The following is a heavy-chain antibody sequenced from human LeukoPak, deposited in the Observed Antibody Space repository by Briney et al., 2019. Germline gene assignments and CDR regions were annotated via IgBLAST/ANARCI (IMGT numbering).Heavy chain of an antibody. CDR2: ISSSGSGGNT. J-gene: IGHJ4*02. CDR3: ARDSGVDAHIDY. D-gene: IGHD3-3*01. V-gene: IGHV3-23*01. CDR1: GVTLGTYA. Sequence: PGGSLRLSCAASGVTLGTYAMSWARQAPGKGLEWVSGISSSGSGGNTYYADSVKGRFTISRDSSKNTLFLHMNTLRAEDTAIYYCARDSGVDAHIDYWGQGALVTVSA.